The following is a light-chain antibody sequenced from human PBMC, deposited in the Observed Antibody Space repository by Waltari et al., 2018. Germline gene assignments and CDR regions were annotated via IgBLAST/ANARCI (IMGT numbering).Light chain of an antibody. CDR3: QSYDTRLGAWV. CDR1: RSNIGAGYG. Sequence: QSVLTQPPSVSGAPGQRVTISCTGSRSNIGAGYGVHWYQHLPGTAPKLLIYGNTNRPSGVPDQFSGSKSGTSASLVITGLQAEDEANYYCQSYDTRLGAWVFGGGTKLTVL. CDR2: GNT. J-gene: IGLJ3*02. V-gene: IGLV1-40*01.